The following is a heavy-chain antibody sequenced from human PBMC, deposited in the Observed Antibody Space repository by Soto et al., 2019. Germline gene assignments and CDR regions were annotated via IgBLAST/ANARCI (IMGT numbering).Heavy chain of an antibody. V-gene: IGHV4-4*02. D-gene: IGHD3-22*01. CDR2: ISLSGNT. CDR3: ASRGSSGPF. J-gene: IGHJ4*02. CDR1: GGSITNTDW. Sequence: PSETLSLTGAVSGGSITNTDWWTWVRQPPGMGLEWVGDISLSGNTNYNPSLEGRAAISLDKSRNQFSLILNSVTAADTAVYYCASRGSSGPFWGRGTLVTVSS.